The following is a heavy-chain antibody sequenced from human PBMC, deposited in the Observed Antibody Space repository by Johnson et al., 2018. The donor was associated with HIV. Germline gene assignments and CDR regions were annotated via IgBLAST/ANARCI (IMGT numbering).Heavy chain of an antibody. Sequence: QVQLVESGGGVVHPGRSLRLSCAASGFTFSSYAMHWVRQAPGKGLEWVAVISYDGGNKYYADSVKGRCTISRDNSKNTLYLQMNSLRAEDTAVYYCIQLDAFDIWGQGTMVTVSS. J-gene: IGHJ3*02. D-gene: IGHD5-18*01. CDR1: GFTFSSYA. CDR2: ISYDGGNK. V-gene: IGHV3-30*04. CDR3: IQLDAFDI.